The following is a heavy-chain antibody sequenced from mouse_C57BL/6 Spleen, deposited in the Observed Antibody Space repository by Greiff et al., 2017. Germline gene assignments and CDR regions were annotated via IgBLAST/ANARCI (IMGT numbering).Heavy chain of an antibody. V-gene: IGHV1-15*01. CDR2: IDPETGGT. J-gene: IGHJ3*01. D-gene: IGHD2-12*01. Sequence: VQLQQSGAELVRPGASVTLSCKASGYTFTDYEMHWVKQTPVHGLEWIGAIDPETGGTAYNQKFKGKAILTADKSSSTAYMERRSLTSEDSAVYYCTILCYYSPAWFAYWGQGTLVTVSA. CDR1: GYTFTDYE. CDR3: TILCYYSPAWFAY.